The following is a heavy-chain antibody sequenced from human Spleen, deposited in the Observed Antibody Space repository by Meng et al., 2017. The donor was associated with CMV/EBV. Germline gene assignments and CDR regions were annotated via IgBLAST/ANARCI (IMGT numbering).Heavy chain of an antibody. Sequence: SGYTFNSYDINWVRQATGQGLEWMGWMNPNSGNTGYAQKFQGRVTITRNTSISTAYMELSSLRSEDTAVYYCARALYSSGWDPFDYWGQGTLVTVSS. CDR2: MNPNSGNT. D-gene: IGHD6-19*01. V-gene: IGHV1-8*03. CDR3: ARALYSSGWDPFDY. J-gene: IGHJ4*02. CDR1: GYTFNSYD.